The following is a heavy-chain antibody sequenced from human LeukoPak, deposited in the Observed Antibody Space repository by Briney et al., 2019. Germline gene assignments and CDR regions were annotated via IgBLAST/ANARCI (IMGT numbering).Heavy chain of an antibody. J-gene: IGHJ4*02. CDR1: GGSISSGGYY. V-gene: IGHV4-30-2*01. D-gene: IGHD6-13*01. CDR2: IYHSGST. CDR3: ARRSGSSWEPYFDY. Sequence: TSETLSLTCTVSGGSISSGGYYWSWIRQPPGKGLEWIGYIYHSGSTYYNPSLKSRVTISVDRSKNQFSLKLSSVTAADTAVYYCARRSGSSWEPYFDYWGQGTLVTVSS.